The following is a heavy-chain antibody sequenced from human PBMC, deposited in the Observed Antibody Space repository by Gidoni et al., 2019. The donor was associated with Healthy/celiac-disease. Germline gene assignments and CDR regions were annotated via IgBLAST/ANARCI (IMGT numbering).Heavy chain of an antibody. CDR2: ISGSGGST. Sequence: EVQLLESGGGLVQPGGSLRLSCAASGFNLSSYAMSWVRQAPGKGLEWVSAISGSGGSTSYAASVKGRFTISRDNSKNTLYLQMNSLRAEDTAVYYCAKDLRDGYNSWGQGTLVTVSS. CDR3: AKDLRDGYNS. J-gene: IGHJ5*02. CDR1: GFNLSSYA. D-gene: IGHD5-12*01. V-gene: IGHV3-23*01.